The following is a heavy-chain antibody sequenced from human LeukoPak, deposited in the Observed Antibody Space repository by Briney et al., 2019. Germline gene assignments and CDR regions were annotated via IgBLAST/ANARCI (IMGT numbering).Heavy chain of an antibody. J-gene: IGHJ5*02. D-gene: IGHD6-13*01. CDR1: GGSFSGYY. CDR3: ARGQLVPDNWFDP. CDR2: INHSGST. V-gene: IGHV4-34*01. Sequence: SSETLSLTCAVYGGSFSGYYWSWIRQPPGKGLEWIGEINHSGSTNYNPSLKSRVTISVDTSKNQFSLKLSSVTAADTVVYFCARGQLVPDNWFDPWGQGTLVTVSS.